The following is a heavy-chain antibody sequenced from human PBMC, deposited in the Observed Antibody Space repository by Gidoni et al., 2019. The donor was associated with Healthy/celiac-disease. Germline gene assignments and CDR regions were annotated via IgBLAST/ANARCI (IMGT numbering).Heavy chain of an antibody. CDR3: ARGPLPLRFLEWLPSSHYYYGMDV. CDR2: IYYSGST. CDR1: GGSISRYY. V-gene: IGHV4-59*01. D-gene: IGHD3-3*01. Sequence: QVQLQESGPGLVKPSETLSLTCTVSGGSISRYYWSWIRPPPGKGLEWIGYIYYSGSTNYNPSLKSRVTISVDTSKNQFSLKLSSVTAADTAVYYCARGPLPLRFLEWLPSSHYYYGMDVWGQGTTVTVSS. J-gene: IGHJ6*02.